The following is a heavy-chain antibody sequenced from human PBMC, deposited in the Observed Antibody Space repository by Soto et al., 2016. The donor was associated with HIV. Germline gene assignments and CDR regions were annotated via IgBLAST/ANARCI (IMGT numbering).Heavy chain of an antibody. CDR3: ARDQGELGAFDI. J-gene: IGHJ3*02. Sequence: QVQLVQSGAEVKKPGDSVKVSCKASGYTFTGYYIHWVRQAPGQGLEWMGWINPNSGGTNYAQKFQGRVTMTRDTSITTAYMELSRPRSDDTAVYYCARDQGELGAFDIWGQGTMVTVSS. CDR1: GYTFTGYY. CDR2: INPNSGGT. D-gene: IGHD1-7*01. V-gene: IGHV1-2*02.